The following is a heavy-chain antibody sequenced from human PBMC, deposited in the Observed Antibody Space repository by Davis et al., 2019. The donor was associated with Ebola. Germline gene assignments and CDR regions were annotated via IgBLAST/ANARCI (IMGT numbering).Heavy chain of an antibody. D-gene: IGHD4-17*01. CDR2: ISSSSSTI. CDR3: ARGPTIYGDFYFDY. CDR1: GFTFSSYA. V-gene: IGHV3-48*01. Sequence: GGSLRLSCAASGFTFSSYAMNWVRQAPGKGLEWVSYISSSSSTIYYADSVKGRFTISRDNAKNSLYLQMNSLRAEDTAVYYCARGPTIYGDFYFDYWGQGTLVTVSS. J-gene: IGHJ4*02.